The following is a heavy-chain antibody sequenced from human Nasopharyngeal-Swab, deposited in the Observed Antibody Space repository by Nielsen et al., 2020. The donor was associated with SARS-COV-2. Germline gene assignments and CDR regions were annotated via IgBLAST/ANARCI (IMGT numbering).Heavy chain of an antibody. Sequence: SLKISCAASGFTFDDYAMHWVRQAPGKGLEWVSGISWNSGSIGYADSVKGRFTISRDNAKNSLYLQMNSLRAEDTALYYCAKIASGISNYFDYWGQGTLVTVSS. CDR3: AKIASGISNYFDY. V-gene: IGHV3-9*01. J-gene: IGHJ4*02. CDR1: GFTFDDYA. D-gene: IGHD1-1*01. CDR2: ISWNSGSI.